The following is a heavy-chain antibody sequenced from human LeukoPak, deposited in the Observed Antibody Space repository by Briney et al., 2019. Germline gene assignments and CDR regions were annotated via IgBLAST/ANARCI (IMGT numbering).Heavy chain of an antibody. CDR3: ARDSTGYGYEEWS. CDR1: GFTFSSYE. CDR2: IKQDGSEN. V-gene: IGHV3-7*01. D-gene: IGHD5-18*01. J-gene: IGHJ5*02. Sequence: GGSLRLSCAASGFTFSSYEMNWVRQAPGKGLEWVANIKQDGSENFYVDSVKGRFTISRDNAKNSLYLQMNSLRAEDTAVYYCARDSTGYGYEEWSWGQGTLVTVSS.